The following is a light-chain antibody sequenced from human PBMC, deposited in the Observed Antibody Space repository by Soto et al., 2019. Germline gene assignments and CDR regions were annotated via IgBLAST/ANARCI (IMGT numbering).Light chain of an antibody. CDR3: QQYYGTSRAT. CDR1: QSIGST. Sequence: EIVMTQSPATLSVSPGERATLSCRASQSIGSTLAWYQQKTGQPPRSLLYGGSTRATGVPARFSGSGAGTAFIPPIISRQYADSAVYYCQQYYGTSRATFGGGTKVDIK. CDR2: GGS. J-gene: IGKJ4*01. V-gene: IGKV3-15*01.